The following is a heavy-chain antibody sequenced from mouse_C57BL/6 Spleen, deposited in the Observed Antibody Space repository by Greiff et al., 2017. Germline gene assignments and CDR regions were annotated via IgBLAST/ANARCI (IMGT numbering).Heavy chain of an antibody. V-gene: IGHV1-62-2*01. J-gene: IGHJ4*01. Sequence: VKLMESGAELVKPGASVKLSCKASGYTFTEYTIHWVKQRSGQGLEWIGWFYPGSGSIKYNEKFKDKATLTADKSSSTVYMELSRLTSEDSAVYFCARHEGKGLGRNYAMDYWGQGTSVTVSS. CDR1: GYTFTEYT. CDR2: FYPGSGSI. D-gene: IGHD4-1*01. CDR3: ARHEGKGLGRNYAMDY.